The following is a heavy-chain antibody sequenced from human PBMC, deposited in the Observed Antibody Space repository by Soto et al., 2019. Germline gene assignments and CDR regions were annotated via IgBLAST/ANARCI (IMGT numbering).Heavy chain of an antibody. CDR2: INPNSGGT. CDR3: ARYCSGGSCYGLDAFDI. J-gene: IGHJ3*02. Sequence: QVQLVQSGAEVKKPGASVKVSCKASGYTFTGYYMHWVRQAPGQGLEWMGWINPNSGGTNYAQKFQGWGTMTRDTSISTAYMELSRLRSDDTAVYYCARYCSGGSCYGLDAFDIWGQGTMVTVSS. CDR1: GYTFTGYY. D-gene: IGHD2-15*01. V-gene: IGHV1-2*04.